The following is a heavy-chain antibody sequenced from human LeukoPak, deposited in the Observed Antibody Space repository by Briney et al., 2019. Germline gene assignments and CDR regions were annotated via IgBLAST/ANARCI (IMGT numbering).Heavy chain of an antibody. CDR2: ISGSGGNT. CDR1: GFTFSSYG. CDR3: ASRDPCSGGTCYALGY. Sequence: GGSLRLSCAASGFTFSSYGMHWVRQAPGKGLEWVSAISGSGGNTYYATSVKGRFTISRDNSKNTLYLQMNSLRVEDTAIYYCASRDPCSGGTCYALGYWGQGTLVTVSS. J-gene: IGHJ4*02. D-gene: IGHD2-15*01. V-gene: IGHV3-23*01.